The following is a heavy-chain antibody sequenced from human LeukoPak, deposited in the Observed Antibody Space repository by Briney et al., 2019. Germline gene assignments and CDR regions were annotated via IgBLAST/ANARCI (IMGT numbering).Heavy chain of an antibody. J-gene: IGHJ4*02. D-gene: IGHD5-24*01. Sequence: GGTLRLSCAASGFAFDIHGMNWVRQAPGKGLEWVSGIIPSGSTTYYADSVKGRFTISRDNPKNTVYLQINSLRDEDTAVYYCARDRGWIQFEDWGQGTLVTVSS. CDR2: IIPSGSTT. CDR1: GFAFDIHG. CDR3: ARDRGWIQFED. V-gene: IGHV3-23*01.